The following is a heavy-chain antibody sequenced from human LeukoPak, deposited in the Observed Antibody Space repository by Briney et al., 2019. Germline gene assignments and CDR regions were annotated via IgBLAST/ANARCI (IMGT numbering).Heavy chain of an antibody. Sequence: GRFLRLSCAASGFTFSSYAMHWVRQAPGKGLEWVAVISYDGSNKYYADSVKGRFTISRDNSKDTLYLQMNSLRAEDTAVYYCARDGSSSWYLFGFHYGMDVWGQGTTVTVSS. D-gene: IGHD6-13*01. J-gene: IGHJ6*02. CDR1: GFTFSSYA. V-gene: IGHV3-30*04. CDR3: ARDGSSSWYLFGFHYGMDV. CDR2: ISYDGSNK.